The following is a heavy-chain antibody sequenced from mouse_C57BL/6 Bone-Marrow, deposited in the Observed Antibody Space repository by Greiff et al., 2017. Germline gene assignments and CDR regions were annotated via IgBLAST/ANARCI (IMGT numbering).Heavy chain of an antibody. Sequence: QVQLQQPGAELVRPGTSVKLSCKASGYTFTSYWMHWVKQRPGQGLEWIGVIDPSDSYTNYNQKFKGKATLTVDTSSSTAYMQLSSLTSEYSAVYYCARNYGSPFDYWGQGTTLTVSS. J-gene: IGHJ2*01. V-gene: IGHV1-59*01. CDR3: ARNYGSPFDY. CDR1: GYTFTSYW. CDR2: IDPSDSYT. D-gene: IGHD1-1*01.